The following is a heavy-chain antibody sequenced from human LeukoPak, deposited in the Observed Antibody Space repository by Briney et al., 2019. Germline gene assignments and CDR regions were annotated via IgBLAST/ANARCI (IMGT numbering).Heavy chain of an antibody. Sequence: SETLSLTCAVYGGSFSGYYWSWIRQPPGKGLEWIGEINHSGSTNYNPSLKSRVTISVDTSKNQFSLKLSSVTAADTAVYYCARVSRNYDFWSGYYSAPVYYMDVWGKGTTVIVS. CDR2: INHSGST. CDR3: ARVSRNYDFWSGYYSAPVYYMDV. V-gene: IGHV4-34*01. CDR1: GGSFSGYY. J-gene: IGHJ6*03. D-gene: IGHD3-3*01.